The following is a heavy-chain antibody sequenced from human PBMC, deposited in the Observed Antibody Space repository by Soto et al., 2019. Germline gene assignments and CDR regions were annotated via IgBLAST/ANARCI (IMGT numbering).Heavy chain of an antibody. D-gene: IGHD3-10*01. CDR2: IYHSGSA. Sequence: RQTPGKGLEWIGYIYHSGSANYNPSLMSRVTISLDTSKNQFSLNLSSVTVADTAVYYCASKIGSGPRHYWGKGTLVTAS. CDR3: ASKIGSGPRHY. V-gene: IGHV4-59*08. J-gene: IGHJ4*02.